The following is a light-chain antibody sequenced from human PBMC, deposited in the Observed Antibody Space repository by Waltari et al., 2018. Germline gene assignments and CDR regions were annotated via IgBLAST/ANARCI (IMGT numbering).Light chain of an antibody. CDR1: QGISSY. J-gene: IGKJ4*01. V-gene: IGKV1-9*01. Sequence: DIQLTQSPSFLSASIGDRVTITCRASQGISSYLAWYQQKPGKAPKLLIYAACTLQSGVPSRFSGSGSGTEFTLTISSLQPEDFATYYCQGLNTYPQSLTFGGGTKVEI. CDR2: AAC. CDR3: QGLNTYPQSLT.